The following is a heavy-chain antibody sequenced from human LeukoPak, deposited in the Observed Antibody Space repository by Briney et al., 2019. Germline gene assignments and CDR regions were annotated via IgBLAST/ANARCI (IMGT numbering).Heavy chain of an antibody. CDR1: GFTFSSYE. Sequence: GGSLRLSCAASGFTFSSYEMNWVRQAPGKGLEWVSYISSSGSTIYYADSVKGRFTISRDNAKNSPYLQMNSLRAEDTAVYYCARESLEGYDSSGYYSGEYFQHWGQGTLVTVSS. CDR3: ARESLEGYDSSGYYSGEYFQH. J-gene: IGHJ1*01. D-gene: IGHD3-22*01. CDR2: ISSSGSTI. V-gene: IGHV3-48*03.